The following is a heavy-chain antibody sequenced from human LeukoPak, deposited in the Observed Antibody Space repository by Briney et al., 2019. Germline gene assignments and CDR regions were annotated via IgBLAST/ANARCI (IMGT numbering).Heavy chain of an antibody. D-gene: IGHD3-9*01. Sequence: GASVKVSCKASGYTFTSYAMNWVRQAPGQGLEWMGWINTNTGNPTYAQGFTGRFVFSLDTSVSTAYLQISSLKAEDTAVYYCARQYLTLRYFDAFDIWGQGTMVTVSS. CDR1: GYTFTSYA. J-gene: IGHJ3*02. V-gene: IGHV7-4-1*02. CDR3: ARQYLTLRYFDAFDI. CDR2: INTNTGNP.